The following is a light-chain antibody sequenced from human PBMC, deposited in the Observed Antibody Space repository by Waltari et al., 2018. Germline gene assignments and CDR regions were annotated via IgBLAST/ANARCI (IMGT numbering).Light chain of an antibody. CDR3: QQGDTSPPT. CDR1: QDISTS. J-gene: IGKJ1*01. V-gene: IGKV1-12*01. Sequence: EIHMTQSPSSVSASVGDRVSMSCRASQDISTSLAWYQQKSGKAPSLLIYHSSTLQSGVPSRFSGAGTGTDFTLTINNLHPEDCATYFCQQGDTSPPTFGPGTKVELK. CDR2: HSS.